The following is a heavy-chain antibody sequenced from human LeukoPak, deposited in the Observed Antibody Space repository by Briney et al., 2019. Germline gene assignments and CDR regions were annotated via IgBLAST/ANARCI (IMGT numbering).Heavy chain of an antibody. J-gene: IGHJ4*02. V-gene: IGHV3-48*02. CDR1: GFAFSSSN. CDR2: ISSSSSPI. D-gene: IGHD3-10*01. CDR3: VRMVYGSGTYTIDS. Sequence: GGSLRLSCAASGFAFSSSNMNWVRQAPGKGLEWLSDISSSSSPIYYADSVKGRFTISRDNADNSLYLQMNSLRDEDTAVYYCVRMVYGSGTYTIDSWGQGTLVTVSS.